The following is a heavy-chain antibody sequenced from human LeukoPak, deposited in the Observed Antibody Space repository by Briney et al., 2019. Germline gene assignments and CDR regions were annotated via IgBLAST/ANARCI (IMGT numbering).Heavy chain of an antibody. V-gene: IGHV1-8*01. J-gene: IGHJ5*02. Sequence: GASVKVSCKASGYTFTGYDINCVRQATGRGLEWMGWMNPNSGNTGYAQKFQGRVTMTRNTSISTAYMELSSLRSEDTAVYYCARGVVVVPAANRAWFDPWGQGTLVTVSS. CDR1: GYTFTGYD. CDR2: MNPNSGNT. D-gene: IGHD2-2*01. CDR3: ARGVVVVPAANRAWFDP.